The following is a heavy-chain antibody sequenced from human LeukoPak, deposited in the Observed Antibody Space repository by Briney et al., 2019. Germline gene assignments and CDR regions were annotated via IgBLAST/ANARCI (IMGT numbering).Heavy chain of an antibody. V-gene: IGHV4-34*01. J-gene: IGHJ4*02. Sequence: SETLSLTCAVYGGSFSGYHWNWIRQPPGKGLEWIGEINHSGSTNYNPSLKSRVTISVDTSKNQFSLKLSSVTAADTAVYYCARGDDRPYFDYWGQGTLVTVSS. CDR3: ARGDDRPYFDY. CDR1: GGSFSGYH. CDR2: INHSGST. D-gene: IGHD1-14*01.